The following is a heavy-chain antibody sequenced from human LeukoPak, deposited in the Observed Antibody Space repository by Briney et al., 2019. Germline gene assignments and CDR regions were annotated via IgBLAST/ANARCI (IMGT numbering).Heavy chain of an antibody. CDR1: GFTFSSYW. CDR2: IKQDGSEK. CDR3: ARGEVVVTTYFYYYMDV. J-gene: IGHJ6*03. V-gene: IGHV3-7*01. Sequence: GGSLRLSCAASGFTFSSYWMSWVRQAPGKGVEWVANIKQDGSEKYYVDSVKGRFTISRDNSKNTLYLQMNSLRAEDTAIYYCARGEVVVTTYFYYYMDVWGKGTTVTVSS. D-gene: IGHD3-22*01.